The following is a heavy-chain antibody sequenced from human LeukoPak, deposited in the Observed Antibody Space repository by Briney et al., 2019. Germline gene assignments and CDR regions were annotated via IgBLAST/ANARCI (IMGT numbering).Heavy chain of an antibody. CDR2: IWYDGSNK. J-gene: IGHJ4*02. V-gene: IGHV3-33*01. D-gene: IGHD6-19*01. CDR1: GFTFSSYG. CDR3: AREAAVAGKGGFDY. Sequence: GSLRVSCAASGFTFSSYGIHWVRQAPGKGLEWVALIWYDGSNKYYADSVKGRFTISRDNSKNTLYLQMNGLRAEDTAVYYCAREAAVAGKGGFDYWGQGTLVTVSS.